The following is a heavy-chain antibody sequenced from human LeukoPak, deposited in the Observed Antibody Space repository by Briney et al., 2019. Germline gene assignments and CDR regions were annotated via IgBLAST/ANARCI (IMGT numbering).Heavy chain of an antibody. CDR2: VTSDGRWT. V-gene: IGHV3-23*01. CDR1: GFTFSTYA. CDR3: AKGTSWFGED. Sequence: PGGSLRLSCAVSGFTFSTYAMTWVRQAPGKGLEWVAAVTSDGRWTNYADSVKGRFTVSRDNSKDTLFMQMSSLRAEDTAVYYCAKGTSWFGEDWGLGTLVTVSS. D-gene: IGHD3-10*01. J-gene: IGHJ4*02.